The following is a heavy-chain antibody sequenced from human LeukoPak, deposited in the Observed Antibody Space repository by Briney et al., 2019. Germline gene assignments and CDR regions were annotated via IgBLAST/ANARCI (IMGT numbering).Heavy chain of an antibody. CDR1: GFTFSSSW. V-gene: IGHV3-48*01. J-gene: IGHJ4*02. D-gene: IGHD6-13*01. CDR3: AREPTYSSSWYTSCDY. CDR2: ITLSSSSI. Sequence: GGSLRLSCVASGFTFSSSWIHWVRQAPGKGLEWVSYITLSSSSIYYADSVKGRFTISRDNAKNSLYLQMNSLRAEDTAVYYCAREPTYSSSWYTSCDYWGQGTLVTVSS.